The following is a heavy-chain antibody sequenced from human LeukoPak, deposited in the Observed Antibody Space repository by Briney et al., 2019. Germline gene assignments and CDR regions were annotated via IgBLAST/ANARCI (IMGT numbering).Heavy chain of an antibody. D-gene: IGHD2-21*01. J-gene: IGHJ3*01. Sequence: PGGSLRLSCAVSGFTFHNYWMNWVRRTPGKGLEWVANIKPDGSEQFYVDSVKGRFTTSRDNAKRSLYLQMSSLRADDTAEYFCARGNSGTFDFWGQGKMVIVSS. V-gene: IGHV3-7*01. CDR3: ARGNSGTFDF. CDR1: GFTFHNYW. CDR2: IKPDGSEQ.